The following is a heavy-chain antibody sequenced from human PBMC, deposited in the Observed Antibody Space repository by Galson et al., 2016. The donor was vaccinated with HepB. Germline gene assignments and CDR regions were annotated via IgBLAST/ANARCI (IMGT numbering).Heavy chain of an antibody. V-gene: IGHV3-23*01. Sequence: SLRLSCASSVFTFSSSAMTWVRQAPGKGLAFVSAGYGGGGGPHYADSVKGRFTMSRDISRNPLYLQMNSLRAEDTAVYYWARCERYGSGWYGKNDDWGQGTLVTVSS. CDR2: GYGGGGGP. CDR1: VFTFSSSA. D-gene: IGHD6-13*01. J-gene: IGHJ4*02. CDR3: ARCERYGSGWYGKNDD.